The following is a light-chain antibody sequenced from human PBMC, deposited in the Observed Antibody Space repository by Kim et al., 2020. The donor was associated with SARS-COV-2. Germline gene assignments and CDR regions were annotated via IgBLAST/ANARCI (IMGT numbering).Light chain of an antibody. Sequence: QSVLTQPPSASGTPGQRVTISCSGSSSNIGPNTVAWFLQLPGTAPKLLIYSNNQRPSGVPDRFSGSKSGTSASLAISGLQSEDEAAYYCTSWDDSLDGFVFGGGTQLTVL. CDR3: TSWDDSLDGFV. CDR1: SSNIGPNT. J-gene: IGLJ2*01. CDR2: SNN. V-gene: IGLV1-44*01.